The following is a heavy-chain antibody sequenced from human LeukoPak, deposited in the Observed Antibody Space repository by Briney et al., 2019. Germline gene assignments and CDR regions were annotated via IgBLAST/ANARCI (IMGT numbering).Heavy chain of an antibody. Sequence: GRSLRLSCAASGFTFSSYAMHWVRQAPGKGLEWVAVTSYDGSNKYYADSVKGRFTISRDNSKNTLYLQMNSLRAEDTAVYYCARDPAVYYDFWSGYYTTGSAVDYWGQGTLVTVSS. V-gene: IGHV3-30-3*01. CDR2: TSYDGSNK. CDR1: GFTFSSYA. D-gene: IGHD3-3*01. J-gene: IGHJ4*02. CDR3: ARDPAVYYDFWSGYYTTGSAVDY.